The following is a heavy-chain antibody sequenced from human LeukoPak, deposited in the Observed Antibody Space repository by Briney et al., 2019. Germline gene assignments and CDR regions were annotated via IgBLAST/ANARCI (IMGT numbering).Heavy chain of an antibody. Sequence: GGSLRLSCAASGFTFSIYSMNWVRQAPGKGLEWVSSITSSGTYIYYADSVEGRFTISRDNAQNSLYLQMNSLRADDTAVYYCARRVGYCSGGTCKSYYMDVWGKGTTVTVSS. CDR2: ITSSGTYI. J-gene: IGHJ6*03. V-gene: IGHV3-21*01. CDR3: ARRVGYCSGGTCKSYYMDV. D-gene: IGHD2-15*01. CDR1: GFTFSIYS.